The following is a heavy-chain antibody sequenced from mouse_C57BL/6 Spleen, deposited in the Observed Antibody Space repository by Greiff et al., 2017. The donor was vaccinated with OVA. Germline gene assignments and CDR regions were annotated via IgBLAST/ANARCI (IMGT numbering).Heavy chain of an antibody. CDR3: VRHYDGYYEGYYFDY. J-gene: IGHJ2*01. CDR1: GFSFNTYA. V-gene: IGHV10-1*01. CDR2: IRSKSNNYAT. D-gene: IGHD2-3*01. Sequence: DVMLVESGGGLVQPKGSLKLSCAASGFSFNTYAMNWVRQAPGKGLEWVARIRSKSNNYATYYADSVKDRFTISRDDSESMLYLQMNNLKTEDTAMYYCVRHYDGYYEGYYFDYWGQGTTLTVSS.